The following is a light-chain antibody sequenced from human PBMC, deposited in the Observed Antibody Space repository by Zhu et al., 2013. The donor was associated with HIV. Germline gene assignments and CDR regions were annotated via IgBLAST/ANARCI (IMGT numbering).Light chain of an antibody. J-gene: IGLJ2*01. CDR2: DDN. Sequence: QSVLTQPPSVSAAPGQKVTISCSGSSSNIGNNYVSWYQQLPETAPKVLIFDDNKRPSGIPDRFSGSKSGTSATLGITGLQTGDEADYYCGSWDSSLSAVVFGGGTKLTVL. V-gene: IGLV1-51*01. CDR3: GSWDSSLSAVV. CDR1: SSNIGNNY.